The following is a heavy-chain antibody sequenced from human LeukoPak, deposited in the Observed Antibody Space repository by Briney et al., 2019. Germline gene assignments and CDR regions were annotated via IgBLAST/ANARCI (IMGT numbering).Heavy chain of an antibody. CDR3: ARRGGSGWQEGYFDL. Sequence: SETLSLTCTVSGGSISSYYWSWIRQPPGKGLEWIGYMYYSGSTNYNPSLKSRVTISVDTSKNQFSLKLSSVTAADTAVYYCARRGGSGWQEGYFDLWGRGPLVTVSS. J-gene: IGHJ2*01. CDR1: GGSISSYY. CDR2: MYYSGST. D-gene: IGHD6-19*01. V-gene: IGHV4-59*01.